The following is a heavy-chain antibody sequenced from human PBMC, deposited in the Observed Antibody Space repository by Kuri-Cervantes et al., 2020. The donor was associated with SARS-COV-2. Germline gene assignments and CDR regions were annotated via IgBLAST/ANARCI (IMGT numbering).Heavy chain of an antibody. J-gene: IGHJ6*02. CDR1: GFTFSTYD. V-gene: IGHV3-30-3*01. CDR2: LSNDGDNQ. CDR3: ARGDGMDV. Sequence: GESLKISCAASGFTFSTYDMYWVRQAPGKGLEWVAGLSNDGDNQYYADSVKGRFTISRDNAKGTLYLQMNSLRAEDTAMYYCARGDGMDVWGQGTTVTVSS.